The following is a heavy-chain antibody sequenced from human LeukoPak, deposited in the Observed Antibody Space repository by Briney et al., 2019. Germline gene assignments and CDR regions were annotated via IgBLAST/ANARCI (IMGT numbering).Heavy chain of an antibody. J-gene: IGHJ4*02. V-gene: IGHV4-34*01. CDR2: INHSGST. CDR1: VGSFTGYY. Sequence: PSETLSLTSAVYVGSFTGYYWSWIRQPPGKGLEWIGKINHSGSTNYNPSLKSLVTISADTSKNQFSLILTSVTAADTAVYYCAKQDIVIGPAQIDCWGQGTVVTVSS. CDR3: AKQDIVIGPAQIDC. D-gene: IGHD2-15*01.